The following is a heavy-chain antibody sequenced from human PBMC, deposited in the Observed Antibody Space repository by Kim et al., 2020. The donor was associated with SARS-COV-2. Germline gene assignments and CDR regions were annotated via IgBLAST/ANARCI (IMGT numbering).Heavy chain of an antibody. V-gene: IGHV4-31*03. J-gene: IGHJ4*01. CDR1: GGSISSGGYY. D-gene: IGHD3-22*01. CDR3: ARTRITMIVVVTHFDY. Sequence: SETLSLTCTVSGGSISSGGYYWSWIRQHPGKGLEWIGYTYYSGSTYYNPSLKSRVPISVDTSKNQFSLKLSSVTAAATAAYYCARTRITMIVVVTHFDY. CDR2: TYYSGST.